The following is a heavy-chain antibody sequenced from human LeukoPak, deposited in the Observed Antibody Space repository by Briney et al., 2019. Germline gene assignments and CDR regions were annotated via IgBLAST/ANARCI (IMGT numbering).Heavy chain of an antibody. J-gene: IGHJ6*02. CDR2: INHSGST. V-gene: IGHV4-34*01. CDR1: GGSFSGYY. D-gene: IGHD6-13*01. Sequence: PSETLSLTCAVYGGSFSGYYWSWIRQPPGKGLEWIGEINHSGSTNYNPSLKSQVTISVDTSKNQFSLKLSSVTAADTAVYYCARGGGPIAAAGTEAYYYGMDVWDQGTTVTVSS. CDR3: ARGGGPIAAAGTEAYYYGMDV.